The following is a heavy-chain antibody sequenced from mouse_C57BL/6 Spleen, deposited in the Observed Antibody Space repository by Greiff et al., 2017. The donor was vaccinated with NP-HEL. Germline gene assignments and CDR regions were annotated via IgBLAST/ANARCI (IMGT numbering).Heavy chain of an antibody. CDR3: KRWDWG. J-gene: IGHJ3*01. V-gene: IGHV1-15*01. CDR2: IDPETGGT. CDR1: GYTFTDYE. Sequence: QVQLKESGAELVRPGASVTLSCKASGYTFTDYEMHWVKQTPVHGLEWIGAIDPETGGTAYNQKFKGKAILTADKSSSTAYMELRSLTSEDSAAYYCKRWDWGWGQGTLVTVSA. D-gene: IGHD4-1*01.